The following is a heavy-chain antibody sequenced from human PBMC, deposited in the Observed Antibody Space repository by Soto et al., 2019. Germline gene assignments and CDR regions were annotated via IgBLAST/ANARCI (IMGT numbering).Heavy chain of an antibody. D-gene: IGHD1-26*01. CDR1: GFIFNSYS. J-gene: IGHJ4*02. CDR2: INSGSTSV. V-gene: IGHV3-48*01. CDR3: ASSASPDAD. Sequence: EVQLVESGGGLVQPGGSLRLSCVASGFIFNSYSMNWVRQAPGKGLEWISYINSGSTSVFYVESVKGRFSISRDNAKNSLYLKINSLRAEDTAVYYCASSASPDADWGQGSLVTISS.